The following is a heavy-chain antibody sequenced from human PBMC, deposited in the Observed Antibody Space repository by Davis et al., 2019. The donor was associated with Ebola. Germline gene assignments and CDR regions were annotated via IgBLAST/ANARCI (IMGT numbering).Heavy chain of an antibody. CDR3: ARDAFSLSRYDTEDH. Sequence: SLKISCAASGFTFDDYAMHWVRQAPGKGLEWVSGISWNSGSIGYADSVKGRFTIPRDNARDSLYLQMDSLRVEDTAIYYCARDAFSLSRYDTEDHWGQGTLVTVSS. CDR2: ISWNSGSI. V-gene: IGHV3-9*01. D-gene: IGHD3-9*01. J-gene: IGHJ4*02. CDR1: GFTFDDYA.